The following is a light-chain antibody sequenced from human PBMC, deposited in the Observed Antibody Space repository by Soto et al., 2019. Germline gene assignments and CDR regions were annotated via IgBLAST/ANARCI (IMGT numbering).Light chain of an antibody. Sequence: EIVMTQSPATLSVSPGERATLSCRASESVSRNLAWYQQKPGQAPRLLIYGASIRDTDIPVRFSGSGSGTDFTLTISSLQSEDFAVYYCQQYNNWPPWTFGHGTKVEVK. J-gene: IGKJ1*01. V-gene: IGKV3-15*01. CDR1: ESVSRN. CDR2: GAS. CDR3: QQYNNWPPWT.